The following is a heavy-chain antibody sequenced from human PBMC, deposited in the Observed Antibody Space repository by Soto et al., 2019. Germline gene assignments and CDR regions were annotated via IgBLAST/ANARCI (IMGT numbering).Heavy chain of an antibody. CDR3: ASEGTNCSSTSCPLLGEYYYYYYYMDV. Sequence: KTSETLSLTCTVSGGSISSSSYYWGWIRQPPGKGLEWIGSIYYSGSTYYNPSLKSRVTISVDTSKNQFSLKLSSVTAADTAVYYCASEGTNCSSTSCPLLGEYYYYYYYMDVWGKGTTVTVSS. D-gene: IGHD2-2*01. J-gene: IGHJ6*03. V-gene: IGHV4-39*01. CDR1: GGSISSSSYY. CDR2: IYYSGST.